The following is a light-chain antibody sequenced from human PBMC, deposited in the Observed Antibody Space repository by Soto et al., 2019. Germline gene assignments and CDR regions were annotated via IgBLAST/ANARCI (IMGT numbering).Light chain of an antibody. V-gene: IGKV3-15*01. Sequence: EIVMTQSPATLSVSPGERATLSCRASHSVSSNLAWYQQKPGQAPRLLIYGASTRSTGIPARFSGSGSGTEFTLNISSLQSEDFAVYYGQQYNNWPSYTFGQGTKLEIK. CDR1: HSVSSN. CDR2: GAS. J-gene: IGKJ2*01. CDR3: QQYNNWPSYT.